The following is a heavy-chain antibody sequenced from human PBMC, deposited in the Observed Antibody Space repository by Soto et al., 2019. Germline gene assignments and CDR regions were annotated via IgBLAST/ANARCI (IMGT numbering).Heavy chain of an antibody. CDR3: AKETIQVGGPNYFDY. Sequence: VHLVESGGGVLQPGRSLRLLCEASGFSFSRYGMHWVRQAPGMGLEWVAVISWDGLAQYYADSVKGRFTISRDNSQSTLYLQMNSLRTEDTAIYYCAKETIQVGGPNYFDYWGQGALVTVSS. J-gene: IGHJ4*02. CDR2: ISWDGLAQ. D-gene: IGHD1-1*01. CDR1: GFSFSRYG. V-gene: IGHV3-30*18.